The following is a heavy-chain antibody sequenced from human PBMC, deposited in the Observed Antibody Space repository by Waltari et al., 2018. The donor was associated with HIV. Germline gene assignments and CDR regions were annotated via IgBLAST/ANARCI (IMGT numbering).Heavy chain of an antibody. V-gene: IGHV3-7*01. CDR3: ARESATSPRYAMDV. Sequence: EVHLVESGGTLVQPGGSLRLSCAASGFPFRSYWMSWVRQAPGKGLEWVANIKQDGSEKNYVASMKGRFTISRDNAKNSLYLQMNSLRVEDTAVYYCARESATSPRYAMDVWGQGTTVTVSS. J-gene: IGHJ6*02. CDR1: GFPFRSYW. CDR2: IKQDGSEK. D-gene: IGHD1-26*01.